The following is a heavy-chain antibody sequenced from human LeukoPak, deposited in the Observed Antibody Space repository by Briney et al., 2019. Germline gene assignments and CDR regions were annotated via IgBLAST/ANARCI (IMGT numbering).Heavy chain of an antibody. CDR2: IRYDGSNK. CDR1: GFTFSTYG. J-gene: IGHJ6*03. Sequence: GGSLRLSCAASGFTFSTYGMHWVRQAPGKGLEWVAFIRYDGSNKYYTDSVKGRFTISRDDSKSTLYLQMNSLRADDTAVYFCARDSDKYSGSRYYYYYYMDVWGKGTTVTVSS. D-gene: IGHD1-26*01. V-gene: IGHV3-30*02. CDR3: ARDSDKYSGSRYYYYYYMDV.